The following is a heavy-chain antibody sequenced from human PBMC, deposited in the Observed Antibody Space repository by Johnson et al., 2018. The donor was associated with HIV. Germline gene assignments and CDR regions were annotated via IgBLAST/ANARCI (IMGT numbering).Heavy chain of an antibody. V-gene: IGHV3-66*04. CDR1: GFTFDDYA. J-gene: IGHJ3*02. CDR2: IYSGGST. D-gene: IGHD3-10*01. CDR3: ARPLGGAFDI. Sequence: VQLVESGGGLVQPGRSLRLSCAASGFTFDDYAMHWVRQAPGKGLEWVSVIYSGGSTYYADSVKGRFTISRDNSKNTLYLQMNSLRAEDTAVYYCARPLGGAFDIWGRGTMVTVSS.